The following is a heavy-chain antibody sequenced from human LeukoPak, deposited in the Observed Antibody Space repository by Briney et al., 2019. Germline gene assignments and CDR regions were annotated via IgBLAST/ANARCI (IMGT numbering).Heavy chain of an antibody. V-gene: IGHV1-8*01. CDR2: MNPNSGNT. CDR3: ARAPDYSGSYLDY. Sequence: GASVKVSCKASGYTFTSYDINWVRHATGQGLEWMGWMNPNSGNTGYAQKFQGRVTMTRNTSISTAYMELSSLRSEDTAVYYCARAPDYSGSYLDYWGQGTLVTVSS. D-gene: IGHD1-26*01. CDR1: GYTFTSYD. J-gene: IGHJ4*02.